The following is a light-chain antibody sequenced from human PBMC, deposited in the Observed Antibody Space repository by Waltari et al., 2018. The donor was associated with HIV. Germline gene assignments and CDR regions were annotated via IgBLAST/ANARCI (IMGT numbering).Light chain of an antibody. J-gene: IGLJ1*01. CDR2: SNN. Sequence: QSVLTQPPSASGPPGQRVTISCSVSSSNIGHPPVDSYRQLLRQAAKLLIYSNNQRPSGVPDRFSGSKSGTSASLAISGLQSEDEADYYCAAWDGSLKGYVFGTGTKVTVL. CDR1: SSNIGHPP. V-gene: IGLV1-44*01. CDR3: AAWDGSLKGYV.